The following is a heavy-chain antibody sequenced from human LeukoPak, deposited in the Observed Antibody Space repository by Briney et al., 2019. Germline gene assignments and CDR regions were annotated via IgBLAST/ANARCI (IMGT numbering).Heavy chain of an antibody. CDR3: ARYSSPIN. Sequence: GGSLRLSCAASGFTVSSNYMSWVRQAPGKGLEWVSVIYSGGSTYYADSVKGRFTISRDNAKNSLYLQVSSLRAEDTAVYYCARYSSPINWGQGTLVTVSS. J-gene: IGHJ4*02. CDR1: GFTVSSNY. CDR2: IYSGGST. V-gene: IGHV3-53*01. D-gene: IGHD3-22*01.